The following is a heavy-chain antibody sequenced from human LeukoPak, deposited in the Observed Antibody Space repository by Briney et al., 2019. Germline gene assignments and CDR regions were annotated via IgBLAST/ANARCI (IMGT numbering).Heavy chain of an antibody. CDR3: AKDLHYYGSGSYFDY. V-gene: IGHV3-23*01. CDR2: ISGSGGST. D-gene: IGHD3-10*01. J-gene: IGHJ4*02. Sequence: PGGSLRLSCVASGFTFSSYAMSWVRQAPGKGLEWVSAISGSGGSTYYADSVKGRFTISRDNSKNTLYLQMNSLRAEDTAVYYCAKDLHYYGSGSYFDYWGQGTLVTVSS. CDR1: GFTFSSYA.